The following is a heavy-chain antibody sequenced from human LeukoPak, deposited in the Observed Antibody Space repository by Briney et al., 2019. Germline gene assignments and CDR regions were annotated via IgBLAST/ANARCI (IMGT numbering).Heavy chain of an antibody. CDR1: GYSISSGYY. CDR3: TRQQWELLGWVDY. Sequence: SETLSLTCAASGYSISSGYYWGWIRQPPGKGLEWIGSIYHSGSTYHNPSLKSRVTISVDTSKNQFSLKLRSVTAADTAVYYSTRQQWELLGWVDYWGQGTLVTVSS. D-gene: IGHD1-26*01. V-gene: IGHV4-38-2*01. CDR2: IYHSGST. J-gene: IGHJ4*02.